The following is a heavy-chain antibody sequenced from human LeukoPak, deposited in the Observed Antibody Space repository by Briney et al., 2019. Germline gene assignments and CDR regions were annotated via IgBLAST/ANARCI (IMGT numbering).Heavy chain of an antibody. CDR1: GGSFSGYY. CDR2: INHSGGT. J-gene: IGHJ4*02. D-gene: IGHD6-13*01. Sequence: SETLSLTCAVYGGSFSGYYWSWIRQPPGKGVKWIGEINHSGGTNYNPSLKSRVTISVDTSKNQFSLKLSSVTAADTAVYYCARFDNTAAGCDYWGQGTLVTVSS. V-gene: IGHV4-34*01. CDR3: ARFDNTAAGCDY.